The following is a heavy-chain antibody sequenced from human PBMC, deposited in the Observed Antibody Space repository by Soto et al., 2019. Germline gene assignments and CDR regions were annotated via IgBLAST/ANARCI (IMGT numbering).Heavy chain of an antibody. D-gene: IGHD3-22*01. J-gene: IGHJ5*02. V-gene: IGHV1-69*13. CDR1: GGTFSSYA. CDR2: IIPIFGTA. Sequence: SVKVSCKASGGTFSSYAISWVRQAPGQELEWMGVIIPIFGTANYAQKFQGRVTITADESTSTAYMELSSLRSEDTAVYYCARVARYYYDSSGYYYTGYNWFDPWGQGTLVTVSS. CDR3: ARVARYYYDSSGYYYTGYNWFDP.